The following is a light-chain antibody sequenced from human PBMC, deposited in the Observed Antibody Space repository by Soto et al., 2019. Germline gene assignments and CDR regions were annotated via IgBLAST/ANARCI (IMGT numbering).Light chain of an antibody. CDR2: AAS. J-gene: IGKJ2*01. CDR1: QTIATY. CDR3: QQSYSTPRT. Sequence: DIQMTQSPSALSASVGDRVTVTCRASQTIATYLNWYQHKPGRAPNLLIYAASTLQSGVPSRFSGSGSGTDFTLTITSLQPEDFATYYCQQSYSTPRTFGQGTKLEI. V-gene: IGKV1-39*01.